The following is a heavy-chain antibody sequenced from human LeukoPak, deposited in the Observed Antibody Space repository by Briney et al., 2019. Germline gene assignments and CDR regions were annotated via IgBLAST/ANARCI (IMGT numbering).Heavy chain of an antibody. V-gene: IGHV1-69*04. D-gene: IGHD7-27*01. CDR1: GVTLNTFS. Sequence: SVKVSCKASGVTLNTFSVSWVRQAPGQGLEWVGRILPSLNVPNYARRFQGRITISADRSANTVYMELTNMRFADPAISFCARGSSGDRVDYWGQGSLVTVS. J-gene: IGHJ4*02. CDR2: ILPSLNVP. CDR3: ARGSSGDRVDY.